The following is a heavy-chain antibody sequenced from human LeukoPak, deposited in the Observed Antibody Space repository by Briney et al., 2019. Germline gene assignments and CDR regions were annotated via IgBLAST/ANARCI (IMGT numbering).Heavy chain of an antibody. Sequence: ASVNVSCKASGYTFTGYYMHWVRQAPGQGLEWMGWINPNSGGTNYAQKFQGRVTMTRDTSISTAYMELSRLRSDDTAVYYCASSSIAVAHIDYWGQGTLVTVSS. J-gene: IGHJ4*02. V-gene: IGHV1-2*02. D-gene: IGHD6-19*01. CDR2: INPNSGGT. CDR1: GYTFTGYY. CDR3: ASSSIAVAHIDY.